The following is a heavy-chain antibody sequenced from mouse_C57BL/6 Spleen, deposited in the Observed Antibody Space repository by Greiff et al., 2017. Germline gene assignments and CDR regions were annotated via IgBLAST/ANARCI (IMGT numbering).Heavy chain of an antibody. CDR3: ARPGDDYDWFAY. J-gene: IGHJ3*01. Sequence: VKLMESGAELARPGASVKLSCKASGYTFTSYGISWVKQRTGQGLEWIGEIYPRSGNTYYNEKFKGKATLTADKSSSTAYMELRSLTSEDSAVYFCARPGDDYDWFAYWGQGTLVTFSA. V-gene: IGHV1-81*01. CDR2: IYPRSGNT. D-gene: IGHD2-4*01. CDR1: GYTFTSYG.